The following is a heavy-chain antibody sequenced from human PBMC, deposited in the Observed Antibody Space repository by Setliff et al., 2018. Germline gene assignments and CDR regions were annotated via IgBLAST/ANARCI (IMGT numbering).Heavy chain of an antibody. CDR2: INPSGGRT. J-gene: IGHJ4*02. Sequence: ASVKVSCKASGYTFTNYHMHWVRQAPGQGLEWMGIINPSGGRTSYAQKFQGRVAMTSDTSTSTVYMEVNSVRSDDTAIYYCARGGMAAAGRKGVFEYWGQGTQVTVSS. CDR1: GYTFTNYH. V-gene: IGHV1-46*01. D-gene: IGHD6-13*01. CDR3: ARGGMAAAGRKGVFEY.